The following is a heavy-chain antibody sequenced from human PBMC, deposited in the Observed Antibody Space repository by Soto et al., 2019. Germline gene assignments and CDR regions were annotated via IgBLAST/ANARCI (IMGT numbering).Heavy chain of an antibody. V-gene: IGHV1-69*02. Sequence: QVQLVQSGAEVKKPGSSVKVSCKASGGTFSSYTISWVRQAPGQGLEWMGRIIPILGIANYAQKFQGRVTITEDKSTSTAYMELSSLRSEDTAVYYCARREAYCGGDCYYDYWGQGTLVTVSS. J-gene: IGHJ4*02. CDR3: ARREAYCGGDCYYDY. CDR1: GGTFSSYT. D-gene: IGHD2-21*02. CDR2: IIPILGIA.